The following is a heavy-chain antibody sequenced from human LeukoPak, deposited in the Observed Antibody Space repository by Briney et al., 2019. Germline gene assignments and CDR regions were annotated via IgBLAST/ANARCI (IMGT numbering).Heavy chain of an antibody. Sequence: PAETLSLTCTVSGGSISIYYWSWIRQPPGKGLEWIGYVYNSENTNYNPSLKSRVTISVDTSKNQFSLKLSSVTAADTAVYYCARGPSSYVYWGQGTLVTVSS. D-gene: IGHD2-15*01. CDR2: VYNSENT. V-gene: IGHV4-59*12. J-gene: IGHJ4*02. CDR3: ARGPSSYVY. CDR1: GGSISIYY.